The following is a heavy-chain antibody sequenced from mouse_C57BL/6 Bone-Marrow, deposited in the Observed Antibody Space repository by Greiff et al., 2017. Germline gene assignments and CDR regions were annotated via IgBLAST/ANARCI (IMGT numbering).Heavy chain of an antibody. CDR3: ARPYGSSLAWFAY. J-gene: IGHJ3*01. CDR1: GFTFSSYG. V-gene: IGHV5-6*01. D-gene: IGHD1-1*01. Sequence: EVKLVESGGDLVKPGGSLKLSCAASGFTFSSYGMSWVRQTPDKRLEWVATISSGGSYTYYPDSVKGRFTISRDNAKNTLYLQMSSLKSEDTAMYYCARPYGSSLAWFAYWGQGNLVTVSA. CDR2: ISSGGSYT.